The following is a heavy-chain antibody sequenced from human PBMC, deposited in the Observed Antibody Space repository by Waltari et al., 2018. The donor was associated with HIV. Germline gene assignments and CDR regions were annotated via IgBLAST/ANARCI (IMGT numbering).Heavy chain of an antibody. CDR2: IKQDGSEK. Sequence: EVQLVESGGGLVQPGGSLRVSCAAPGFPFNNYWISWVRQAPGKGLEWVANIKQDGSEKYYVDSVKGRFTISRVNAKNSLYLQMNSLRAEDTAVYYCGKSGSYFDLDYWGQGTLVTVSS. CDR3: GKSGSYFDLDY. CDR1: GFPFNNYW. V-gene: IGHV3-7*01. J-gene: IGHJ4*02. D-gene: IGHD1-26*01.